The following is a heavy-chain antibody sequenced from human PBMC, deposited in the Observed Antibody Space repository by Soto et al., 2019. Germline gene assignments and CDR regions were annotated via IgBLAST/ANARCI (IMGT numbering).Heavy chain of an antibody. V-gene: IGHV3-30*18. Sequence: GGSLRLSCSASGFPFSSYGMHWVRQAPGKGLEWVAVISYDGSNKYYADSVKGRFTISRDNSKNTLYLQMNSLRAEDTAVYYCAKALAAAHDYYYMDVWGKGTTVTVSS. D-gene: IGHD6-13*01. J-gene: IGHJ6*03. CDR3: AKALAAAHDYYYMDV. CDR1: GFPFSSYG. CDR2: ISYDGSNK.